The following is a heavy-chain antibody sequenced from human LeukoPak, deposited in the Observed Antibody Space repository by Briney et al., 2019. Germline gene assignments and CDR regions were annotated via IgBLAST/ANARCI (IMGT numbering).Heavy chain of an antibody. D-gene: IGHD3-22*01. CDR1: GGSISSGGYY. Sequence: PSQTLSLTCTVSGGSISSGGYYWSWIRQHPGKGLEWIGYIYYSGSTYYNPSLKSRVTISVDTSKNQFSLKLSSVTAADTAVYYCGGGKYDSGGYSHDYWGRGTLVTVSS. CDR3: GGGKYDSGGYSHDY. J-gene: IGHJ4*02. CDR2: IYYSGST. V-gene: IGHV4-31*03.